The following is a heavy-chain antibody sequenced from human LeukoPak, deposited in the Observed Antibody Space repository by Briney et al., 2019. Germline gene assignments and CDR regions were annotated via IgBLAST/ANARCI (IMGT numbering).Heavy chain of an antibody. J-gene: IGHJ4*02. D-gene: IGHD3-22*01. CDR3: ARQTYYYDSSGYYAWLPADH. CDR2: INHSGST. Sequence: SETLSLTCAVYGGSFSGYYWSWTRQPPGKGLEWIGEINHSGSTNYNPSLKSRVTISVDTSKNQFSLKLSSVTAADTAVYYCARQTYYYDSSGYYAWLPADHWGQGTLSPSPQ. CDR1: GGSFSGYY. V-gene: IGHV4-34*01.